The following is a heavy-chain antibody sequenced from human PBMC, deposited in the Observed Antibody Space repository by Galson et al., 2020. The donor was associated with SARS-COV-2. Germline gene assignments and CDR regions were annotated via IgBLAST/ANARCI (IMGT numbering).Heavy chain of an antibody. J-gene: IGHJ4*02. CDR1: GFTFNNYL. CDR3: AREGPKLGGYRCGSCAEY. Sequence: GGSLRLSCAASGFTFNNYLMSWVRQAPGKGLEWVANIYQDGNEKYYVDSVKGRFTISRDNAKKSVYLQMDSLRAEDTAVYYCAREGPKLGGYRCGSCAEYWGLGTLVTVSS. D-gene: IGHD3-16*01. CDR2: IYQDGNEK. V-gene: IGHV3-7*03.